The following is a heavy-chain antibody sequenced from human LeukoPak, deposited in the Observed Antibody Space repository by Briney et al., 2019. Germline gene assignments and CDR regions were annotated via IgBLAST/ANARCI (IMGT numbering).Heavy chain of an antibody. J-gene: IGHJ3*02. Sequence: GESLKISCKGSGYSFTSYWIGWERQMPGKGLEWMGIIYPGDSDTRYSPSFQGQVTISADKSISTAYLQWSSLKASDTAMYYCARPEEHGDYVHDAFDIWGQGTMVTVSS. CDR2: IYPGDSDT. D-gene: IGHD4-17*01. V-gene: IGHV5-51*01. CDR3: ARPEEHGDYVHDAFDI. CDR1: GYSFTSYW.